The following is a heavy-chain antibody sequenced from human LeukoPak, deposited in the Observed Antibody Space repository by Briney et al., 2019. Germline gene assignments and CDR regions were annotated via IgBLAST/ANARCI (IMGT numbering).Heavy chain of an antibody. CDR1: GYTLTELS. J-gene: IGHJ4*02. V-gene: IGHV1-24*01. CDR2: FHTEGEEK. CDR3: ATGPVAGIFDY. Sequence: ASVKVSCEVSGYTLTELSIHCVRQAPGKGRECMGDFHTEGEEKIHAQKFEGRVPMTEHTYQDTAYVELSSLICEDTDVYYCATGPVAGIFDYWGQRTLVTVFS. D-gene: IGHD6-19*01.